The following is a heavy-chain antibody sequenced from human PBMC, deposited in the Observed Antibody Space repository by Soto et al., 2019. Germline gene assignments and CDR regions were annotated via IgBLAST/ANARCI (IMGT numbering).Heavy chain of an antibody. CDR3: ARTRTDTSSSFDH. CDR1: RDSISRGDYY. D-gene: IGHD6-6*01. V-gene: IGHV4-31*03. Sequence: QVQLQESGPGLVRPSQTLSLTCTVSRDSISRGDYYWSWIRQHAGKGLEWIGYVTDSGSSFYNPSLPSRVIISVDTSKNQFALKVTPVTAADTAVYYCARTRTDTSSSFDHWGQGTLVTVSS. CDR2: VTDSGSS. J-gene: IGHJ4*02.